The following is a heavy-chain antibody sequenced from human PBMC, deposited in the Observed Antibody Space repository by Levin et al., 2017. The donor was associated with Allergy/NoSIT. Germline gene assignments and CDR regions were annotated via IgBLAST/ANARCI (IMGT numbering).Heavy chain of an antibody. Sequence: ASETLSLTCTVSGDSITRGDNYWSWIRQYPGKGLEWIGFISYSGHAHYNPSLKSRLSMSLDTSKNQFSLSLTSVTVADTAAYYCARDECAWFGECYGMDDWGQGTTVIVSS. CDR2: ISYSGHA. V-gene: IGHV4-31*03. CDR3: ARDECAWFGECYGMDD. D-gene: IGHD3-10*01. J-gene: IGHJ6*02. CDR1: GDSITRGDNY.